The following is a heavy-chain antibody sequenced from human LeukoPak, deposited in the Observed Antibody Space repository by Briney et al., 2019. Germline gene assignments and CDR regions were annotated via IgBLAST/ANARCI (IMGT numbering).Heavy chain of an antibody. V-gene: IGHV5-51*01. D-gene: IGHD3-10*01. CDR1: GYNFTNYW. CDR2: IYPGDSDT. CDR3: ARRHYDSGTYYVDY. Sequence: GESLKISCKGSGYNFTNYWIGWVRQMPGKGLEWMGIIYPGDSDTRYSPSFQGQVTISADKSISTAYLQWSTLKASDTAMYFCARRHYDSGTYYVDYWGQGTLVTVSS. J-gene: IGHJ4*02.